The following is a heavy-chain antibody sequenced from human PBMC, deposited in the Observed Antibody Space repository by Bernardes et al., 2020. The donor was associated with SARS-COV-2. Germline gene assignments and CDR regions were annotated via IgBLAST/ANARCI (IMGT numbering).Heavy chain of an antibody. V-gene: IGHV3-73*01. J-gene: IGHJ3*02. CDR3: TRVPPYSNSWWDAFDI. D-gene: IGHD6-13*01. Sequence: GGSLRLSCAASGFTFSGSAMYWVRQASGKGLEWVCRIRSNANSYATAYSASVKCRFTISNDDSKNSAYLQMNSLKTEEMALYYCTRVPPYSNSWWDAFDIWGPGKMVTVTS. CDR2: IRSNANSYAT. CDR1: GFTFSGSA.